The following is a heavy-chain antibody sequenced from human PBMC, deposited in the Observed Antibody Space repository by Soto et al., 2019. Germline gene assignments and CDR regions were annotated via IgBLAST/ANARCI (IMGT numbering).Heavy chain of an antibody. D-gene: IGHD2-15*01. Sequence: QVQLVQSGAEVKKPGASVKVSCKASGYTFTSYGISWVRQAPGQGLEWMGWISAYNGNTNYAQKLQGRVTMTTDTHTSTAYMELRRLSSDDKAVYYCARAGYCSGGSCYPYYYGMDVWGQGTTVTVSS. CDR3: ARAGYCSGGSCYPYYYGMDV. CDR2: ISAYNGNT. CDR1: GYTFTSYG. V-gene: IGHV1-18*01. J-gene: IGHJ6*02.